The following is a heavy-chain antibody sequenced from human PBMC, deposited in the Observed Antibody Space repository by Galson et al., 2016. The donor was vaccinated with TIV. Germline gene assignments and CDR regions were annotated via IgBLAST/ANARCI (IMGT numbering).Heavy chain of an antibody. V-gene: IGHV2-5*02. CDR1: GFSLNTRGVG. J-gene: IGHJ4*02. Sequence: PALVKPTQTLTLTCTFSGFSLNTRGVGVGWIRQPPGKALEWLALIYWDDDKRYSPSLKNRLTITKDTSNNQVVLTMTNMDPVDTATYYCAHANLQWLIQAFDFWGQGTLVTVSS. D-gene: IGHD6-19*01. CDR3: AHANLQWLIQAFDF. CDR2: IYWDDDK.